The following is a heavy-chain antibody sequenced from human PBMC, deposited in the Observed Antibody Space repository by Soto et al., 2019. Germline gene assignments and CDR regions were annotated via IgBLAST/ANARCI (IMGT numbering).Heavy chain of an antibody. J-gene: IGHJ6*02. D-gene: IGHD3-3*01. CDR1: VCTFSSYA. Sequence: ASVNLSGKASVCTFSSYAISWVRQAPGQGLEWTGGIIPIFGTANYAQKFQGRVTITADESTSTAYMELSSLRSEDTAVYYCARDFRRYYDFWSGSRYYYGMDVWGQGTTVTVSS. CDR2: IIPIFGTA. V-gene: IGHV1-69*13. CDR3: ARDFRRYYDFWSGSRYYYGMDV.